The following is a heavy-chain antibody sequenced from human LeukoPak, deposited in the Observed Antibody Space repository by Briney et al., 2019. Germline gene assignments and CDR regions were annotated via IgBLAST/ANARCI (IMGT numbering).Heavy chain of an antibody. D-gene: IGHD2-21*01. CDR2: IRYDGSNK. CDR3: AKDVVVIARGGDY. Sequence: GGSLRLSCAASGFTFSGSAMHWVRQAPGKGLEWVAFIRYDGSNKYYADSVKGRFTISRDNSKNTLYLQMNSLRAEDTAVYYCAKDVVVIARGGDYWGQGTLVTVSS. V-gene: IGHV3-30*02. CDR1: GFTFSGSA. J-gene: IGHJ4*02.